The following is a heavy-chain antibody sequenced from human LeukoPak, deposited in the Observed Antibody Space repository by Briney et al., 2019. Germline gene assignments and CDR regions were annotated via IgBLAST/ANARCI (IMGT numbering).Heavy chain of an antibody. D-gene: IGHD4-17*01. CDR1: RYTFTSYG. V-gene: IGHV1-18*01. CDR2: ISAYSGNT. Sequence: GASVKVSCKASRYTFTSYGISWVRQAPGQGLEWMGWISAYSGNTNYAQKLQGRVTMTTDTSTSTAYMELRSLRSDDTAVYYCAREGDYGDYDYYYYYGMDVWGQGTTVTVSS. CDR3: AREGDYGDYDYYYYYGMDV. J-gene: IGHJ6*02.